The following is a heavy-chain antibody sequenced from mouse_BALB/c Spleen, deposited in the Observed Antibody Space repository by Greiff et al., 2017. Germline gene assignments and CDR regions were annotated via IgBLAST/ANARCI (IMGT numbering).Heavy chain of an antibody. V-gene: IGHV1-7*01. CDR1: GYTFTSYW. CDR2: INPSTGYT. CDR3: ARWTSGFAY. Sequence: VQLQQSGAELAKPGASVKMSCKASGYTFTSYWMHWVKQRPGQGLEWIGYINPSTGYTEYNQKFKDKATLTADKSSSTAYMQLSSLTSEDSAVYYCARWTSGFAYWGQGTLVTVSA. J-gene: IGHJ3*01.